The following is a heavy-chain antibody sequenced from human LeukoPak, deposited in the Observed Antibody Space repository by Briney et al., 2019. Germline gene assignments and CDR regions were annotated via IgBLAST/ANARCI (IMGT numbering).Heavy chain of an antibody. V-gene: IGHV3-7*01. J-gene: IGHJ4*02. CDR2: IKQDGSER. Sequence: AGGSLRLSCAASGFTVSSNYMSWVRQAPGKGLEWVANIKQDGSERYYVDSVKGRFTISRDNAKNSLYLQMNSLRAEDTAVYYCARENYFDYWGQGTLVTVSS. CDR3: ARENYFDY. CDR1: GFTVSSNY.